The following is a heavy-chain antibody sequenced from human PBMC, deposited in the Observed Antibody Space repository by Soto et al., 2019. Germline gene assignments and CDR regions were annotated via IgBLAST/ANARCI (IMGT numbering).Heavy chain of an antibody. CDR2: ISAYNGNT. V-gene: IGHV1-18*04. Sequence: GASVKVSCKASGYTFTSYGISWVRQAPGQGLEWMGWISAYNGNTNYAQKLQGRVTMTTDTSTSTAYMELRSLRSDDTAVYYCARDHSIDYDSSGYTPYFDYWGQGTLVTAPQ. D-gene: IGHD3-22*01. CDR1: GYTFTSYG. CDR3: ARDHSIDYDSSGYTPYFDY. J-gene: IGHJ4*02.